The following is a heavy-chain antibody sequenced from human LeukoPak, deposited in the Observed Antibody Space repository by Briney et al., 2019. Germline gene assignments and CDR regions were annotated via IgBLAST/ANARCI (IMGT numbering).Heavy chain of an antibody. D-gene: IGHD3-10*01. CDR1: GFTFSNCG. J-gene: IGHJ6*02. V-gene: IGHV3-23*01. CDR2: IGGDGTT. CDR3: AKGPYGLGIYYGMDV. Sequence: GGSLRLSCATSGFTFSNCGMSWVRQAPGKGLQWLSVIGGDGTTYYSDSVKGRFTVSRDNSENTLYLQMNSLRAEDTAVYYCAKGPYGLGIYYGMDVWGQGTTVTV.